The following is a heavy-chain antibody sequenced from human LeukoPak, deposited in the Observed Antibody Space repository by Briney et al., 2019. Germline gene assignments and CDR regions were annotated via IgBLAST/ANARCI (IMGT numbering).Heavy chain of an antibody. J-gene: IGHJ5*02. CDR2: LSGSGDST. D-gene: IGHD2-2*02. Sequence: GGSLRLSCAASGFTFSSYAMSWVRQAPGKGLEWVSALSGSGDSTYYADSVKGRFTISRDNSKNTLYLQMNSLRAEDTAVYYCAKGYCSSTSCYSRFDPWGQGTLVTVSS. CDR3: AKGYCSSTSCYSRFDP. V-gene: IGHV3-23*01. CDR1: GFTFSSYA.